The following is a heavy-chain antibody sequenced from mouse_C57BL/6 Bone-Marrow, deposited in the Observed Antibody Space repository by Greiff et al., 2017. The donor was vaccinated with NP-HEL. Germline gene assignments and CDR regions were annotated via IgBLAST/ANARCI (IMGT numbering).Heavy chain of an antibody. CDR2: IDPEDGET. V-gene: IGHV14-2*01. J-gene: IGHJ4*01. Sequence: EVQRVESGAELVKPGASVKLSCTASGFNIKDYYMHWVKQRTEQGLEWIGRIDPEDGETKYAPKFPGKATITADTSSNTAYLQLSSLTSEDTAVYYCARQQAYYSNPMTDAMDYWGQGTSVTVSS. D-gene: IGHD2-5*01. CDR1: GFNIKDYY. CDR3: ARQQAYYSNPMTDAMDY.